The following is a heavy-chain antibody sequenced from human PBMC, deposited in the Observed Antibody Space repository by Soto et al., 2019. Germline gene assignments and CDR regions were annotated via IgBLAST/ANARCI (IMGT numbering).Heavy chain of an antibody. Sequence: QVQLVESGGGVVQPGRSLRLSCAASGFTFSSSAMHWVRQAPGKGLEWVAVISYDGRNTYYADSVKGRFTISRDNSKNTLYLLMNSLRAEDMAVYYCARSTGSWYDLFCEYWGQGTLVTVSS. J-gene: IGHJ4*02. V-gene: IGHV3-30*04. D-gene: IGHD6-13*01. CDR2: ISYDGRNT. CDR1: GFTFSSSA. CDR3: ARSTGSWYDLFCEY.